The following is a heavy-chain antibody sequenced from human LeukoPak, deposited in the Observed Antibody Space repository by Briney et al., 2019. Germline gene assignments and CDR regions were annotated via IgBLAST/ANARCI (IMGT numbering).Heavy chain of an antibody. CDR1: GGSISSYY. D-gene: IGHD3-3*01. CDR3: ARSEFGVVTSFDY. CDR2: IYYSGST. V-gene: IGHV4-59*06. J-gene: IGHJ4*02. Sequence: SETLSLTCTVSGGSISSYYWSWIRQHPGKGLEWIGYIYYSGSTYYNPSLKSRVTISVDTSKNQFSLKLSSVTAADTAVYYCARSEFGVVTSFDYWGQGTLVTVSS.